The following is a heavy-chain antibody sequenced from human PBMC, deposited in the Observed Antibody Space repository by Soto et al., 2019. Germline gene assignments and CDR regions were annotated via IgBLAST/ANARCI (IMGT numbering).Heavy chain of an antibody. CDR2: VFHTGNT. D-gene: IGHD7-27*01. CDR3: ARKAWVRFDY. J-gene: IGHJ4*02. CDR1: GDSISSSVW. V-gene: IGHV4-4*02. Sequence: SETLSLTCAVSGDSISSSVWWTWVRQPPGKGLEWIGEVFHTGNTNYNPSLKSRVTMPVDKSTNEFSLKVTSVTAADTAIYYCARKAWVRFDYWGQGALVTVSS.